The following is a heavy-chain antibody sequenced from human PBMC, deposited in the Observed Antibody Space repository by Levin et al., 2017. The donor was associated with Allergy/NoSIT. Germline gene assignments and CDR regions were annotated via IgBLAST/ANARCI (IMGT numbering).Heavy chain of an antibody. D-gene: IGHD2-8*01. CDR1: GFTFSSYW. CDR2: INSDGSST. J-gene: IGHJ6*03. Sequence: ETLSLTCAASGFTFSSYWMHWVRQAPGKGLVWVSRINSDGSSTSYADSVKGRFTISRDNAKNTLYLQMNSLRAEDTAVYYCARDPRVLPFRGSNYYYMDVWGKGTTVTVSS. CDR3: ARDPRVLPFRGSNYYYMDV. V-gene: IGHV3-74*01.